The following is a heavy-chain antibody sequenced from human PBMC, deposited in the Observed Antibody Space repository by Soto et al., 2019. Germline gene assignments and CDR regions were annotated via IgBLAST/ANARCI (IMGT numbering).Heavy chain of an antibody. Sequence: GGSLRFSCAASGFTFSSYAMNWVRQAPGKGLEWVSVISGSGDSTYYADSVKGRFIISRDNSKNTLYLQMNSLRAEDTAVYYCARRGPGTYFDYWGQGTLVTVS. CDR3: ARRGPGTYFDY. D-gene: IGHD6-13*01. V-gene: IGHV3-23*01. CDR1: GFTFSSYA. J-gene: IGHJ4*02. CDR2: ISGSGDST.